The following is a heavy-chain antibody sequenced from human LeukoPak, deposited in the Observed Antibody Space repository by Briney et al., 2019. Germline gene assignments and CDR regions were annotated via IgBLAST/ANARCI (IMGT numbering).Heavy chain of an antibody. J-gene: IGHJ4*02. Sequence: ASVKVSCKASGYIFPNYYIHWVRQAPGQGLEWMGIMNPSGGSTSYAQKLQGRVTMTRDTSTSTVYMELSSLTSEDTAVYFCARGAYYDDGKDYPLGYWGQGTLVIVSS. CDR3: ARGAYYDDGKDYPLGY. V-gene: IGHV1-46*01. CDR2: MNPSGGST. D-gene: IGHD3-3*01. CDR1: GYIFPNYY.